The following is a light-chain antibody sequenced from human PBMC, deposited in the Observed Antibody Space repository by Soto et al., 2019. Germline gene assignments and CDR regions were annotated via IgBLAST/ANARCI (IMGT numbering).Light chain of an antibody. CDR3: HQRSNWPPFT. CDR2: DAS. V-gene: IGKV3-11*01. Sequence: EIVLTQSPGTLSLSPGERATLSCRASQSISNFLAWYQQKPGQAPRLLIYDASKRATDIPDRFIGSGSGTDFTLTISSLEPEDFAVYYCHQRSNWPPFTFGGGTKGDIK. J-gene: IGKJ4*01. CDR1: QSISNF.